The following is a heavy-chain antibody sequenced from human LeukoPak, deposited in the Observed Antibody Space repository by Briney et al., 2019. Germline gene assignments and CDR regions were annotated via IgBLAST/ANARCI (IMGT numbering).Heavy chain of an antibody. D-gene: IGHD2-8*01. CDR1: GFTFTSYA. Sequence: PGGSLRLSCAASGFTFTSYAMSWVRQAPGKGLEWVSAISGSGGSTYYADSVKGRFTISRDNSKNTLYLQMNSLRAEDTAVYYCAKALGYCTNGVCPDAFDIWGQGTMVTVSS. CDR2: ISGSGGST. J-gene: IGHJ3*02. CDR3: AKALGYCTNGVCPDAFDI. V-gene: IGHV3-23*01.